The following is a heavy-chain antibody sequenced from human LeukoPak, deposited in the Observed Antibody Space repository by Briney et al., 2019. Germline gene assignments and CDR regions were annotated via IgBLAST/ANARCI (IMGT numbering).Heavy chain of an antibody. CDR3: ARDYYDSSGFNYYYMDV. Sequence: SETLSLTCTVSGGSISSYYWSWIRQPPGKGLEWIGYIYYSGSTNYNPSLKSRVTISVDTSKNQFSLKLSSVTAADTAVCYCARDYYDSSGFNYYYMDVWGKGTTVTVSS. D-gene: IGHD3-22*01. J-gene: IGHJ6*03. CDR1: GGSISSYY. CDR2: IYYSGST. V-gene: IGHV4-59*01.